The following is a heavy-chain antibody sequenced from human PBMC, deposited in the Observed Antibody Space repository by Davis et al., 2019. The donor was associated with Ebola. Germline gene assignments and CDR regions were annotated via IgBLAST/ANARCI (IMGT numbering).Heavy chain of an antibody. Sequence: GGSLRLSCAASGFTFSGPAIHWVRQASGTGREWVGRIISKANPYATAYAASVKGRFTISRDDSKNTAYLQMNSPKTEDTAVYYCTRAVLSHYDFWSGYPPGGMDVWGKGTTVTVSS. D-gene: IGHD3-3*01. CDR3: TRAVLSHYDFWSGYPPGGMDV. CDR2: IISKANPYAT. CDR1: GFTFSGPA. J-gene: IGHJ6*04. V-gene: IGHV3-73*01.